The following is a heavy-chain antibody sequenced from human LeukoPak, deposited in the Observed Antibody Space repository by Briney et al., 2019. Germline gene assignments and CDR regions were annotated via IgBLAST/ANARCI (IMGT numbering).Heavy chain of an antibody. D-gene: IGHD3-10*01. V-gene: IGHV1-2*06. CDR1: GYTFTAYY. Sequence: ASVKVSCKASGYTFTAYYIHWVRQAPGQGLEWMGRINPKNGDTNYAQKFQDRVTMTRDTSMSAAYMELSSLRSDDTAIYYCARKFLGSRGYYFDYWGQGTLVTVSS. CDR3: ARKFLGSRGYYFDY. CDR2: INPKNGDT. J-gene: IGHJ4*02.